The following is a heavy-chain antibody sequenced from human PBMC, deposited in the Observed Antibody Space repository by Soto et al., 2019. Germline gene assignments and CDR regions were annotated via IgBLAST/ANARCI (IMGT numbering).Heavy chain of an antibody. CDR3: AREPGYSSSWYYPQFDY. V-gene: IGHV3-30-3*01. Sequence: GGSLRLSCAASGFTFSSYAMHWVRQAPGKGLEWVAVISYDGSNKYYADSVKGRFTISRDNSKNTLYLQMNSLRAEDTAVYYCAREPGYSSSWYYPQFDYWGQGTLVTVSS. CDR2: ISYDGSNK. D-gene: IGHD6-13*01. J-gene: IGHJ4*02. CDR1: GFTFSSYA.